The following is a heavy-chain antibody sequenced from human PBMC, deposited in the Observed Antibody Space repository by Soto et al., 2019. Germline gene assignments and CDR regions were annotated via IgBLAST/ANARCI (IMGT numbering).Heavy chain of an antibody. CDR3: ARGRWGSSSWYRYYGMDV. CDR1: GGSFSGYY. D-gene: IGHD6-13*01. V-gene: IGHV4-34*01. CDR2: INHSGST. J-gene: IGHJ6*02. Sequence: SETLSLTCAVYGGSFSGYYWSWIRQPPGKGLEWIGEINHSGSTNYNPSLKSRVTISVDTSKNQFSLKLSSVTAADTAVYYCARGRWGSSSWYRYYGMDVWGQGTTVTVSS.